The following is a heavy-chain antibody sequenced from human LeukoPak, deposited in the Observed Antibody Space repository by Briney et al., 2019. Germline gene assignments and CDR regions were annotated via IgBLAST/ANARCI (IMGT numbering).Heavy chain of an antibody. Sequence: PSETLSLTCAVYGGSFSGYYWSWIRQPPGKGLEWIGEINHSGSTNYNPSLKSRVTISVDTSKNQFSRKLSSVTAADTAVYYCARGSRGYKSPRWSWFDPWGQGTLVTVSS. D-gene: IGHD5-12*01. CDR3: ARGSRGYKSPRWSWFDP. V-gene: IGHV4-34*01. CDR2: INHSGST. J-gene: IGHJ5*02. CDR1: GGSFSGYY.